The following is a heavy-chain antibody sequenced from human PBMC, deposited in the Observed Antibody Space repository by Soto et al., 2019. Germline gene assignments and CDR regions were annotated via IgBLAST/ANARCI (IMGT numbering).Heavy chain of an antibody. J-gene: IGHJ5*02. D-gene: IGHD3-10*01. Sequence: QVQLVQSGAEVKKPGSSVKVSCKASGGTFSSYTISWVRQAPGQGLEWMGRIIPILGIANYAQKFQGRVTITADKSTSTAYMELSSLRSEDTAVYYCARVPGNTMVPRFDPWGQGTLVTVSS. CDR2: IIPILGIA. CDR3: ARVPGNTMVPRFDP. CDR1: GGTFSSYT. V-gene: IGHV1-69*02.